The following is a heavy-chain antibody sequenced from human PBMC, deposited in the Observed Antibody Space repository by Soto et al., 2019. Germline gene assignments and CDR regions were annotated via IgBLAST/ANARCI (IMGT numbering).Heavy chain of an antibody. CDR2: INPNNGGP. J-gene: IGHJ4*02. V-gene: IGHV1-2*02. CDR3: ARDPGPYGDYSY. D-gene: IGHD4-17*01. CDR1: GYTFTGFY. Sequence: VQLVQSEAEVKKPGASVKVSCKASGYTFTGFYMHWVRQAPGQGLEWMGWINPNNGGPKYVQKFQDRVTMTRDTSITTADMELSGLRADDTAVYYCARDPGPYGDYSYWGQGTLVTVSS.